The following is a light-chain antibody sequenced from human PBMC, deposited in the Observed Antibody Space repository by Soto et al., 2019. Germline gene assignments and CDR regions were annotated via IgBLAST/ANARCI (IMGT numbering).Light chain of an antibody. Sequence: QSVLTQPASVSGSPGQSITISCTGSNNDIGGYNSVSWYQQHPDKAPKLLIFGVTNWPSGVSDRFSGSKSGNTASLTISALQAEDEADYYCTSYTSVTIVVFGGGTKLTVL. CDR2: GVT. J-gene: IGLJ2*01. V-gene: IGLV2-14*01. CDR1: NNDIGGYNS. CDR3: TSYTSVTIVV.